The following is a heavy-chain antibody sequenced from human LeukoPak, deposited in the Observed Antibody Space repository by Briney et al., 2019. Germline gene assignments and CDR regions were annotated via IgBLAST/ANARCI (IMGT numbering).Heavy chain of an antibody. CDR3: ARDFSAYCGGDCYLD. CDR1: GGTFSSYA. CDR2: IIPIFGTA. D-gene: IGHD2-21*02. Sequence: SVKVSCKASGGTFSSYAISWVRQAPGQGLEWMGRIIPIFGTANYAQKFQGRVTITPDESTSTAYMELSSLRSEDTAVYYCARDFSAYCGGDCYLDWGQGTLVTVSS. V-gene: IGHV1-69*15. J-gene: IGHJ4*02.